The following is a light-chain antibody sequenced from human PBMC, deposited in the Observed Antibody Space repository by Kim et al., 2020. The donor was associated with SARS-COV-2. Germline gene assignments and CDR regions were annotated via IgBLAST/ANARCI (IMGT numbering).Light chain of an antibody. Sequence: SYELTQPPSVSVSPGQTASITCSGDKLGDKYACWYQQKPGQSPVLVIYQDSKRPSGIPERFSGSNSGNTATLTISGTQAMDEADYYCQAWDRTTVVFGGETQLTVL. CDR1: KLGDKY. CDR3: QAWDRTTVV. J-gene: IGLJ2*01. V-gene: IGLV3-1*01. CDR2: QDS.